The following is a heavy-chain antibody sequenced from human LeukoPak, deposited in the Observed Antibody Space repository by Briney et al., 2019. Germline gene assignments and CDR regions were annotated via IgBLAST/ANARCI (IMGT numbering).Heavy chain of an antibody. CDR1: GFTFSTYS. Sequence: GGSLRFSCAASGFTFSTYSMNWVRQTPGKGLEWVSYISSSSTTIYYADSVKGRFTISRDNAKNSLYLQMNSLRDEDTAVYYCARDQGSVSWWDYWGQGTLVTVSS. J-gene: IGHJ4*02. V-gene: IGHV3-48*02. CDR2: ISSSSTTI. D-gene: IGHD2-15*01. CDR3: ARDQGSVSWWDY.